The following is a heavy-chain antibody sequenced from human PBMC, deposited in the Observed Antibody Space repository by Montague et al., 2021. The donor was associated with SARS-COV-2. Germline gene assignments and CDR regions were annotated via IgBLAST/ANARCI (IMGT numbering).Heavy chain of an antibody. CDR2: MYYSGNT. Sequence: SETLSLTCTVSISSSRYYWDWIRQPPGKGLEWIGSMYYSGNTYYNPSLKSRVTISVDTSKNQFSLKLSSVTAADTAVYYCARDVGKGFSGYETEGGCDYWGQGTPVTVSS. V-gene: IGHV4-39*07. CDR1: ISSSRYY. J-gene: IGHJ4*02. CDR3: ARDVGKGFSGYETEGGCDY. D-gene: IGHD5-12*01.